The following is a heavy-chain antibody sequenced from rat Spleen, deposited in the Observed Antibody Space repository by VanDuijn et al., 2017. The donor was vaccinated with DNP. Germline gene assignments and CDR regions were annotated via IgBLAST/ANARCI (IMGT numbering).Heavy chain of an antibody. D-gene: IGHD1-2*01. Sequence: EVQLVESGGGLVQPGRSLKLSCAASGFTFSDYNMAWVRQAPKKGLEWVATIIYDGSRTYYRDSVKGRFTISRDNAKSTLYLQMDSLRSEDTATYYCATHSSYKDPYWYFDFWGPGTMVTVSS. CDR2: IIYDGSRT. J-gene: IGHJ1*01. CDR3: ATHSSYKDPYWYFDF. CDR1: GFTFSDYN. V-gene: IGHV5S10*01.